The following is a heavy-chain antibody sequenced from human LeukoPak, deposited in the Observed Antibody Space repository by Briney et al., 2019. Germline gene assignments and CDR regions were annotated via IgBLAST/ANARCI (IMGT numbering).Heavy chain of an antibody. CDR1: GFTFSSYA. J-gene: IGHJ6*03. CDR3: AKKSYNWNYGDYYYYMDV. CDR2: ISYDGSNK. Sequence: GGSLRLSCAASGFTFSSYAMHWVRQAPGKGLEWVAVISYDGSNKYYADSVKGRFTISRDNSKNTLYLQMNSLRAEDTAVYYCAKKSYNWNYGDYYYYMDVWGKGTTVTVSS. D-gene: IGHD1-7*01. V-gene: IGHV3-30-3*02.